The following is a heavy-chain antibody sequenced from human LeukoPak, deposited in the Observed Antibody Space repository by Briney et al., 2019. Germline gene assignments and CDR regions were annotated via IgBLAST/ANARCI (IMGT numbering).Heavy chain of an antibody. CDR3: ARDKVVPAAMARYYYYGMDV. J-gene: IGHJ6*02. CDR1: GGTFSSYA. D-gene: IGHD2-2*01. V-gene: IGHV1-69*04. CDR2: IIPILGIA. Sequence: ASVKVSCKASGGTFSSYAISWVRQAPGQGLEWMGRIIPILGIANYAQRFQGRVTITADKSTSTAYMELSSLRSEDTAVYYCARDKVVPAAMARYYYYGMDVWGQGTTVTASS.